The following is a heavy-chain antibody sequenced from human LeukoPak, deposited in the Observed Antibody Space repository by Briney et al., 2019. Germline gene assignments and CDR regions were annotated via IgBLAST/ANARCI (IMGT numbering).Heavy chain of an antibody. J-gene: IGHJ4*02. D-gene: IGHD3-16*01. V-gene: IGHV4-34*01. CDR3: ARGVGDGDDY. CDR1: GGSFSAYY. CDR2: INHSGST. Sequence: PSETLSLTCAVHGGSFSAYYWSWIRQPPGKGLEWIGEINHSGSTNYNPSLKSRVTISVDTSKNQFSLKLSSVTAADTAVYYYARGVGDGDDYWGQGTLVTVSS.